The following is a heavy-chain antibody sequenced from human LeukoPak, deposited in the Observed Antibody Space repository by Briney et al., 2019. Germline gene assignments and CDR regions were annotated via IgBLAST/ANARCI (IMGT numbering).Heavy chain of an antibody. CDR2: ISAYNGNT. D-gene: IGHD3-10*01. V-gene: IGHV1-18*01. J-gene: IGHJ4*02. Sequence: ASVKVSCKASGGTFSSYGISWVRQAPGQGLEWMGWISAYNGNTNYAQKLQGRVTMTTDTSTSTAYMELRSLRSDDTAVYYCARGWYYYGSGSYYRLDYWGQGTLVTVSS. CDR1: GGTFSSYG. CDR3: ARGWYYYGSGSYYRLDY.